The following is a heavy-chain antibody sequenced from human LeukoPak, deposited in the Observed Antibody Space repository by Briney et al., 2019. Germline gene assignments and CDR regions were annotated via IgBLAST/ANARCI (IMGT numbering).Heavy chain of an antibody. CDR2: ISYDGSNK. J-gene: IGHJ4*02. CDR1: GFTFSSYG. CDR3: AKSFTAVAGPFDY. Sequence: GGSLRLSCAASGFTFSSYGMHWVRQAPGKGLEWVAVISYDGSNKYYADSVKGRFTISRDNSKNTLYLQMNSLRAEDTAVYYCAKSFTAVAGPFDYWGQGTLVTVSS. V-gene: IGHV3-30*18. D-gene: IGHD6-19*01.